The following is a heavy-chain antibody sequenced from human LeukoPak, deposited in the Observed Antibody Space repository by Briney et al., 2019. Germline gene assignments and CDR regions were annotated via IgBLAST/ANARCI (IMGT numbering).Heavy chain of an antibody. Sequence: PGGSLRLSCAASGFTFSSYSMNWVRQAPGKGLEWVSAISGSGGSTYYADSVKGRFTISRDNSKNTLYLQMNSLRAEDTAVYYCAKHGSGSLRYYYYYMDVWGKGTTVTISS. V-gene: IGHV3-23*01. D-gene: IGHD3-10*01. CDR2: ISGSGGST. J-gene: IGHJ6*03. CDR1: GFTFSSYS. CDR3: AKHGSGSLRYYYYYMDV.